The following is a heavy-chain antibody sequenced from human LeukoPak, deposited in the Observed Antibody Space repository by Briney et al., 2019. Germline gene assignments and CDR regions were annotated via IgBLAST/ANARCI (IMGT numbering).Heavy chain of an antibody. CDR3: ARGEEVVAATLIDP. J-gene: IGHJ5*02. D-gene: IGHD2-15*01. CDR2: IYSGGST. CDR1: GFTVSSNY. V-gene: IGHV3-53*01. Sequence: PGGSLRLSCAVSGFTVSSNYMNWVRQAPGKGLEWVSVIYSGGSTYYADSVKGRFTISRDNAKNSLYLQMNSLRAEDTAVYYCARGEEVVAATLIDPWGQGTLVTVSS.